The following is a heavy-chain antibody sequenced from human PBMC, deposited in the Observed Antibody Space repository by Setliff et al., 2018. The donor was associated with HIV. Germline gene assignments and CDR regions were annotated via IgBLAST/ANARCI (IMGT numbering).Heavy chain of an antibody. J-gene: IGHJ4*02. D-gene: IGHD3-16*01. CDR2: MSYSGSA. CDR3: ARDLASSYFDF. CDR1: GGSISSRDYY. V-gene: IGHV4-39*07. Sequence: SETLSLTCTVSGGSISSRDYYWGWIRQPPGKGLEWIGSMSYSGSAYYNPSLKSRVTISIQTSRSQFSLTLRSVTAADTATYYCARDLASSYFDFWGQGALVTVSS.